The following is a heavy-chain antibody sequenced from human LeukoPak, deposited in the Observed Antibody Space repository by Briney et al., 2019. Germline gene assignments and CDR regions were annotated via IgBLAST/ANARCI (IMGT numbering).Heavy chain of an antibody. D-gene: IGHD3-3*01. CDR2: IYYSGST. V-gene: IGHV4-59*01. J-gene: IGHJ4*02. Sequence: PSETLSLTCTVSGGSISSYYWSWIRQPPGKGLEWIGYIYYSGSTDYNPSLRSRVTIPVDTSKNQFSLKLSSVTAADTAVYYCARAGSMFGVVVFDYWGQGTLVTVSS. CDR3: ARAGSMFGVVVFDY. CDR1: GGSISSYY.